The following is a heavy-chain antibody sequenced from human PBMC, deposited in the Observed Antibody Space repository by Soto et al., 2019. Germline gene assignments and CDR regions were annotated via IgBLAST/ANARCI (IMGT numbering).Heavy chain of an antibody. V-gene: IGHV1-18*01. CDR3: ARDLYYSSGRYFDHDAFDI. Sequence: QVQLVQSGADVKKPGASVKVSCKASGYNFTSYGISWVRQAPGQGLEWMGWISPHNDRTKYARRFQDRVTMTTEKPTSTVYMELGSLRSDDTAVYYCARDLYYSSGRYFDHDAFDIWGQGTVVTVSS. D-gene: IGHD6-19*01. CDR1: GYNFTSYG. J-gene: IGHJ3*02. CDR2: ISPHNDRT.